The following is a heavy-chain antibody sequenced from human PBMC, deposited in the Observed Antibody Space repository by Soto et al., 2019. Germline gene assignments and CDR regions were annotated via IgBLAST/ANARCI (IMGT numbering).Heavy chain of an antibody. CDR1: RFTFSRHA. CDR3: ARDPRIAAAGAPFDY. J-gene: IGHJ4*02. Sequence: GSLRLSCKASRFTFSRHAITWVLQTPLKGLEWVSGLSDSGGSIYYADSVKGRFTISRDNSMNTLYLQMNTLRADDTAIYYCARDPRIAAAGAPFDYWGQGTLVTVPQ. V-gene: IGHV3-23*01. D-gene: IGHD6-13*01. CDR2: LSDSGGSI.